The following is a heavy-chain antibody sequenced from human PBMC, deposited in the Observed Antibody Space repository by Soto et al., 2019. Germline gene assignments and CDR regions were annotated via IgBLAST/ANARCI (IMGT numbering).Heavy chain of an antibody. CDR1: GFIFSDHY. J-gene: IGHJ3*02. CDR3: ARVRSSSWGLDAFDI. Sequence: EVQLVESGGGLVQPGGSLRLSCAASGFIFSDHYMDWVRQAPGKGLEWVGRTRAKAHSYTTEYAESVKGRFTISRDDSKNTRFLQMNSLKPEDTAVYYCARVRSSSWGLDAFDIWGQGTMVTVSS. D-gene: IGHD6-13*01. CDR2: TRAKAHSYTT. V-gene: IGHV3-72*01.